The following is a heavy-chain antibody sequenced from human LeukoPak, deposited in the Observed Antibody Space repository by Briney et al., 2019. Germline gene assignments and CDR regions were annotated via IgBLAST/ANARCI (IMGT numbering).Heavy chain of an antibody. Sequence: GGSLRLSCAAPGFTFSSYAVSWVRQAPGKGLEWVSAISGSGGSTYYADSVKGRFTIPRDNSKNTLYLQMNSLRAEDTAVYYCAKKGIAVAGTLAYYFDYWGQGTLVTVSS. CDR3: AKKGIAVAGTLAYYFDY. J-gene: IGHJ4*02. CDR1: GFTFSSYA. D-gene: IGHD6-19*01. V-gene: IGHV3-23*01. CDR2: ISGSGGST.